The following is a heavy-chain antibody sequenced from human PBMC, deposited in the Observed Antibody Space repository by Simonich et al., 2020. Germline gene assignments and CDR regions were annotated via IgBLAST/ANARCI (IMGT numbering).Heavy chain of an antibody. CDR1: GYSFTSYW. V-gene: IGHV5-51*01. Sequence: EVQLVQSGAEVKKPGESLQLSCKGSGYSFTSYWMGWVRQMSGKGLEWRWVIDPGYSGTRYSPAFQGQVTSAADKSISTAYLQGSSLKASDTAMYYCARQLNDFDIWGQGTMVTVSS. CDR2: IDPGYSGT. J-gene: IGHJ3*02. CDR3: ARQLNDFDI. D-gene: IGHD1-1*01.